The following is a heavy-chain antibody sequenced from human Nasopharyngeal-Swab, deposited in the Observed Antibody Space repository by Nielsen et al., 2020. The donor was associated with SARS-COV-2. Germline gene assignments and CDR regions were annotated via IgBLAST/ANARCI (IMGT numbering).Heavy chain of an antibody. D-gene: IGHD1-26*01. CDR2: ISSSSSTS. CDR3: ARDVAIVGATLEN. CDR1: EFTMSRNG. J-gene: IGHJ4*02. V-gene: IGHV3-48*02. Sequence: VGSLRLSCAASEFTMSRNGMHWVRQAPGKGLEWVAYISSSSSTSYYADSVKGRFTISRDNPKNSLYLQMNSLRDEDTALYYRARDVAIVGATLENWGQGTLVTVSS.